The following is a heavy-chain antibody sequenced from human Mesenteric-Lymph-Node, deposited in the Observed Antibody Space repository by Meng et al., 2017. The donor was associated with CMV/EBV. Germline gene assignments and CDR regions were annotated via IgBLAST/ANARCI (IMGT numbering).Heavy chain of an antibody. CDR3: ARDFRARGSGSYRGGFDY. CDR1: GFTFSSYA. CDR2: ISYDGSNK. J-gene: IGHJ4*02. Sequence: GGSLRLSCAASGFTFSSYAMHWVRQAPGKGLEWVAVISYDGSNKYYADSVKGRFTISRDNSKNTLYLQMNSLRAEDTAVYYCARDFRARGSGSYRGGFDYWGQGTLVTVSS. D-gene: IGHD3-10*01. V-gene: IGHV3-30-3*01.